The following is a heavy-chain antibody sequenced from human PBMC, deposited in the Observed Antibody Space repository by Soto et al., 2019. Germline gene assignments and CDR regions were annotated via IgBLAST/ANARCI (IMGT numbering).Heavy chain of an antibody. CDR1: GFTFSSYA. CDR2: ISGSGGST. CDR3: ASAAREYYYYGMDV. Sequence: GGSLRLSCAASGFTFSSYAMSWVRQAPGKGLEWVSAISGSGGSTYYADSVKGRFTISRDNSKTTLYLQMNSLRAEDTAVYYCASAAREYYYYGMDVWGQGTTVTVSS. V-gene: IGHV3-23*01. J-gene: IGHJ6*02.